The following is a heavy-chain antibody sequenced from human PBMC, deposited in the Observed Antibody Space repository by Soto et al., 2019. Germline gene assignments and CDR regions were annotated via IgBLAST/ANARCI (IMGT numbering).Heavy chain of an antibody. J-gene: IGHJ4*02. CDR1: GFTFSSYS. CDR2: ISSSSSYI. Sequence: GGSLRLSCAASGFTFSSYSMNWVRQAPGKGLEWVLSISSSSSYIYYADSVKGRFTISRDNAKNSLYLQMNSLRAEDTAVYYCASPYSSSNDYYFDYWGQGTLVTVSS. D-gene: IGHD6-13*01. V-gene: IGHV3-21*01. CDR3: ASPYSSSNDYYFDY.